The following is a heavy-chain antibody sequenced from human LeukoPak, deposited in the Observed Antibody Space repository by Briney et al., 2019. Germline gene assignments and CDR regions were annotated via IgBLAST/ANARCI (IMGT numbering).Heavy chain of an antibody. CDR2: ISAYNGNT. J-gene: IGHJ5*02. Sequence: ASVKVSCKASGYIFTNDDISWVRQAPGQGLEWMGWISAYNGNTNYAQKLQGRVTMTTDTSTSTAYMELRSLRSDDTAVYYCARRQLWLENWFDPWGQGTLVTVSS. CDR1: GYIFTNDD. CDR3: ARRQLWLENWFDP. D-gene: IGHD5-18*01. V-gene: IGHV1-18*01.